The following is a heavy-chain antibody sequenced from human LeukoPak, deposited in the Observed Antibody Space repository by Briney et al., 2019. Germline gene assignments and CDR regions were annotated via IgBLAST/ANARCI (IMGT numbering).Heavy chain of an antibody. V-gene: IGHV4-30-4*08. D-gene: IGHD4-17*01. CDR1: GGAISSGDYY. J-gene: IGHJ3*02. CDR2: IYYSGST. Sequence: SETLSLTCTVSGGAISSGDYYWTWIRQPPGKGLEWIGFIYYSGSTFYNPSLKSRVTISVDTSKNQFSLKLSSVTAADTAVYYCARHDYGDSFYRPLDAFDIWGQGTMVTVSS. CDR3: ARHDYGDSFYRPLDAFDI.